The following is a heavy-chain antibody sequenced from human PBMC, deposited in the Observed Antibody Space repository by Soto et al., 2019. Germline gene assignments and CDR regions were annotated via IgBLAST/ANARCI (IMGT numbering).Heavy chain of an antibody. D-gene: IGHD1-26*01. Sequence: QVQLVESGGGVVQPGRSLRLSCAASGFTFSSYAMHWVRQAPGKGLEWVAVISYDGSNKYYADSVKGRFTISRDNSKNTLYLQMNSLRAEDTAVYYCARLTAWANEIVTHSGTRARAAFDIWGQGTMVTVSS. V-gene: IGHV3-30-3*01. J-gene: IGHJ3*02. CDR2: ISYDGSNK. CDR3: ARLTAWANEIVTHSGTRARAAFDI. CDR1: GFTFSSYA.